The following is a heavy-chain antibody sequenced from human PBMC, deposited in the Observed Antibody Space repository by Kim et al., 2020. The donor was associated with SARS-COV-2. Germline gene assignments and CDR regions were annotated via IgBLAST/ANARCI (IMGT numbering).Heavy chain of an antibody. D-gene: IGHD1-26*01. CDR2: INPRGGSA. J-gene: IGHJ6*02. Sequence: ASVKVSCKASGYTITSYYIHWVRQAPGQGLEWMGIINPRGGSATYAQRFQGRVTMTSDTSTSTVYMDLSSLRSEDTAVYYCARSQDRWGAKSGGMDVGGQGPAVRLS. CDR1: GYTITSYY. CDR3: ARSQDRWGAKSGGMDV. V-gene: IGHV1-46*01.